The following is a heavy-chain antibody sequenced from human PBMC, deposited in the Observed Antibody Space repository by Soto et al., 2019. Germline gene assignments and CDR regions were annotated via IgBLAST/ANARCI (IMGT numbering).Heavy chain of an antibody. CDR3: LRDQRHWNEFADQ. Sequence: VQLVESGGGLVQPGGSLRLSCAASGFAFGSYWMHWVRQAPGKGLVWVSRISQDGAIATQADSVKGRFTISRDNAKNTLFLQRNSLRADDTDVYYCLRDQRHWNEFADQWGQGTLVTVSS. J-gene: IGHJ1*01. CDR2: ISQDGAIA. CDR1: GFAFGSYW. D-gene: IGHD1-1*01. V-gene: IGHV3-74*01.